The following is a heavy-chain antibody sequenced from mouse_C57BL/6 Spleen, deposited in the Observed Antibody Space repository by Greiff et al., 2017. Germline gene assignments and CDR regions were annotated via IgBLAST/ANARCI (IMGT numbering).Heavy chain of an antibody. J-gene: IGHJ4*01. CDR1: GFSLTSYG. CDR3: ARHGSNYGAMDY. Sequence: VQLQQSGPGLVAPSQSLSITCTVSGFSLTSYGVHWVRQPPGKGLEWLVVIWSDGSTTYNSALKSRLGISKDNSKSQVFLKMNSLQTDDTAMYYCARHGSNYGAMDYWGQGTSVTVSS. D-gene: IGHD2-5*01. CDR2: IWSDGST. V-gene: IGHV2-6-1*01.